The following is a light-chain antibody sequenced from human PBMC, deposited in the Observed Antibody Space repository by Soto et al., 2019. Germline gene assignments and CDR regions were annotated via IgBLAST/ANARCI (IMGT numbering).Light chain of an antibody. V-gene: IGKV1-5*01. CDR1: QSVSGW. CDR2: DAS. Sequence: DIQMTQSPSTLSASVGDRVTITCRASQSVSGWLAWLQQRPGKAPNLLIYDASALPRGVPPRFSGSGSGTEFTLTITNLQPEDSGTYYCQQYDSYLATFGQGTKVDNK. CDR3: QQYDSYLAT. J-gene: IGKJ1*01.